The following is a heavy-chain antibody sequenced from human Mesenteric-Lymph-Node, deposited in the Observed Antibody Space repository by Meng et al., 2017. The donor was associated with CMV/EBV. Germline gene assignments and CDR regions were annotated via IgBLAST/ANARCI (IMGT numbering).Heavy chain of an antibody. CDR2: TNWNGGSS. CDR3: ARERDFYYGMDV. J-gene: IGHJ6*02. CDR1: GFTFDDYG. Sequence: GGSLRLSCAAPGFTFDDYGMTWVRQAPGKGLEWVAGTNWNGGSSHYAESVRGRFLISRDNAKNTLSLLMNSLRAEDTAFYYCARERDFYYGMDVWGQGTTVTVSS. V-gene: IGHV3-20*04.